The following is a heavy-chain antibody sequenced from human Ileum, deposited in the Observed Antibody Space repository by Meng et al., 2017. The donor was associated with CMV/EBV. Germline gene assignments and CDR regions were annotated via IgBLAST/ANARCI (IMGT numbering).Heavy chain of an antibody. V-gene: IGHV3-74*01. CDR2: VNSGGSDI. Sequence: GESLKISCAASGFTFSRHWMHWVRQGPGKGLVWVARVNSGGSDISYADSVKGRFITSRDNAKNTLYLQMNSLRAEDMAVYHCVRAGSGNAYGLFDSWGQGTPVTVSS. CDR3: VRAGSGNAYGLFDS. D-gene: IGHD1-26*01. CDR1: GFTFSRHW. J-gene: IGHJ4*02.